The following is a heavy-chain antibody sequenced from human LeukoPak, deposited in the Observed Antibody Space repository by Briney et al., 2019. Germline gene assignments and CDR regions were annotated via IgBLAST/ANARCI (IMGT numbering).Heavy chain of an antibody. CDR3: AREMYDYDSSGYYSGWFDP. Sequence: PSETLSLTCAVYGGSFSGYYWSWIRQPPGKGLEWIGEINHSGSTNYNPSLKSRVTISVDTSKNQFSLKLSSVTAADTAVYYCAREMYDYDSSGYYSGWFDPWGQGTLVTVSS. D-gene: IGHD3-22*01. CDR2: INHSGST. J-gene: IGHJ5*02. CDR1: GGSFSGYY. V-gene: IGHV4-34*01.